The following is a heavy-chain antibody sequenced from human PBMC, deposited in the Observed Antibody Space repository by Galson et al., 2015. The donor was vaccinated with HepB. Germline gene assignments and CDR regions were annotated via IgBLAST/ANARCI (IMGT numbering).Heavy chain of an antibody. CDR2: ISYDGSNK. D-gene: IGHD6-13*01. V-gene: IGHV3-30*03. Sequence: SLRLSCAASGFTFSSYGMHWVRQAPGKGLEWVAVISYDGSNKYYADSVKGRFTISRDNSKNTLYLQMNSLRAEDTAVYYCARGDIAAATHFDYWGQGTLVTVSS. CDR1: GFTFSSYG. J-gene: IGHJ4*02. CDR3: ARGDIAAATHFDY.